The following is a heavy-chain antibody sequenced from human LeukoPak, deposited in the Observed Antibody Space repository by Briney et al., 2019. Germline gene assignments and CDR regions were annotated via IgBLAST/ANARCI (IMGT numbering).Heavy chain of an antibody. Sequence: SETLSLTCTVSGVSISGFYWSWIRQPPGKGLEWIGYVHYSGSTTYNPSLKSRVTILLDTSANQFSLNLNSVTAADTAVYYCERRNRGPADVWDQGTTVTVTS. CDR2: VHYSGST. CDR1: GVSISGFY. CDR3: ERRNRGPADV. V-gene: IGHV4-59*01. D-gene: IGHD2/OR15-2a*01. J-gene: IGHJ6*02.